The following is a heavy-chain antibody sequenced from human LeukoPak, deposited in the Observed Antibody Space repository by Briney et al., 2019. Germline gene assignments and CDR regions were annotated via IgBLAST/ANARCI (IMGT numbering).Heavy chain of an antibody. D-gene: IGHD3-10*01. CDR3: ARQAGSGGCLDY. CDR1: GDSIGGSVDY. CDR2: IFYSGRT. Sequence: KPSETLSLTCTVSGDSIGGSVDYWVWIRQPPGKGLEWIGSIFYSGRTYYNPSLKSRVTISVDTSKNQFSLMLTSVTAADTALYYCARQAGSGGCLDYWGQGTLVTVSS. V-gene: IGHV4-39*01. J-gene: IGHJ4*02.